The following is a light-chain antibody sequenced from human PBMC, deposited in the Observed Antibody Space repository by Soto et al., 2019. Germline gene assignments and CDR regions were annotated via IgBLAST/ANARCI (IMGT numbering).Light chain of an antibody. CDR3: LLYGDSPPAYT. V-gene: IGKV3-20*01. CDR2: GAF. CDR1: QSVSSRN. Sequence: EIVLTQSPGTLSLFPGERATLSCRASQSVSSRNLAWYRQKPGQAPSLLIYGAFNRATGIPDRFSGSGSATDFTLTISRLEPADFAAYYCLLYGDSPPAYTFGQGTKLDIK. J-gene: IGKJ2*01.